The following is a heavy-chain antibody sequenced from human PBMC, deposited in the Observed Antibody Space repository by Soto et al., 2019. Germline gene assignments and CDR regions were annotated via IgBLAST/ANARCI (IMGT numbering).Heavy chain of an antibody. CDR2: INPNSGGT. J-gene: IGHJ5*02. CDR3: ARARIAAAAINWFDP. D-gene: IGHD6-13*01. V-gene: IGHV1-2*04. Sequence: ASVKVSCKASGYTFTGYYMHWVRQAPGQGLEWMGWINPNSGGTNYAQKFQGWVTMTRDTSISTAYMELSRLRSDDTAVYYCARARIAAAAINWFDPWGQGTLVTVSS. CDR1: GYTFTGYY.